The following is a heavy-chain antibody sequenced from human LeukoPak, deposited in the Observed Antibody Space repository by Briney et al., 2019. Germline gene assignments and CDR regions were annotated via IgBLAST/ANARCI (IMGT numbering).Heavy chain of an antibody. CDR1: GFTFSSYA. D-gene: IGHD5-12*01. CDR3: ARDQDGGYRFYYYYGMDV. V-gene: IGHV3-30-3*01. J-gene: IGHJ6*02. Sequence: GGSLRLSCAASGFTFSSYAMHWVRHAPGKGLEWVAVISYDGSNKYYADSVKGRFTISRDNSKNTLYLQMNSLRAEDTAVYYCARDQDGGYRFYYYYGMDVWGQGTTVTVSS. CDR2: ISYDGSNK.